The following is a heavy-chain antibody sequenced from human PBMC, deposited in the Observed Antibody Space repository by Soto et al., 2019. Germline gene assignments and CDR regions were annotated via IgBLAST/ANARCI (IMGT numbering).Heavy chain of an antibody. D-gene: IGHD2-2*02. J-gene: IGHJ3*01. V-gene: IGHV4-4*02. CDR2: IYHSGST. CDR3: VKALSARYNSAKAFDV. CDR1: GGSISSSNW. Sequence: SETLSLTCAVSGGSISSSNWWSWVRQPPGKGLEWIGEIYHSGSTNYNPSLKSRVTISVDKSKNQFSLKLSSVTAADTAVYYCVKALSARYNSAKAFDVWGQGTMVTVS.